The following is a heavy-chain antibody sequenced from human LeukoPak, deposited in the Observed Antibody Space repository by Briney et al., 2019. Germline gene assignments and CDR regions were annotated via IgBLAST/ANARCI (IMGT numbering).Heavy chain of an antibody. V-gene: IGHV3-48*01. CDR3: ARALGYSYGYAVDY. CDR2: ISSSSGTI. CDR1: GFIFSNYN. D-gene: IGHD5-18*01. Sequence: PGGSLRLSCAASGFIFSNYNMNWVRQTPGKGLEWLSYISSSSGTIYYADSVKGRFTISGDNAKNSLYLQMNSLRAEDTAVYYCARALGYSYGYAVDYWGQGTLFTVSS. J-gene: IGHJ4*02.